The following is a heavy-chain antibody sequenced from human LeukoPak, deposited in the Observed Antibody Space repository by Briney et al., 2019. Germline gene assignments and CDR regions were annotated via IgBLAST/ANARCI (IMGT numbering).Heavy chain of an antibody. CDR3: ARVDYGDYRIDY. J-gene: IGHJ4*02. V-gene: IGHV4-31*03. D-gene: IGHD4-17*01. Sequence: SSETLSLTCTVSGGSISSGGYYWSWIRQHPGKGLEWIGYIYCSGSTYYNPSLKSRVTISVDTSKNQFSLKLSSVTAADTAVYYCARVDYGDYRIDYWGQGTLVTVSS. CDR2: IYCSGST. CDR1: GGSISSGGYY.